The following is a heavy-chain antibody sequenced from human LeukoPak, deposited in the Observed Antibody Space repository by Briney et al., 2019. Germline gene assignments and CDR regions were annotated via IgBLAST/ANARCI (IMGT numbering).Heavy chain of an antibody. CDR3: AREAHSTTGTTGFDY. D-gene: IGHD1-1*01. J-gene: IGHJ4*02. CDR2: ISAYNGNT. CDR1: GYTFTSYG. V-gene: IGHV1-18*01. Sequence: ASVKVSCKASGYTFTSYGISWVRQAPVQGLEWMGWISAYNGNTNYAQKLQGRVTMTTDTSTSTAYMELRSLRSDDTAVYYCAREAHSTTGTTGFDYWGQGTLVTVSS.